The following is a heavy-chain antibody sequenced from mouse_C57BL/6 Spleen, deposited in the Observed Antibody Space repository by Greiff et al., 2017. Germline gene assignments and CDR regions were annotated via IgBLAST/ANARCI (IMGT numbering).Heavy chain of an antibody. CDR1: GFNIKDYY. CDR3: ARYYGSSYGYFDV. V-gene: IGHV14-2*01. D-gene: IGHD1-1*01. CDR2: IDPEDGET. J-gene: IGHJ1*03. Sequence: VQLQQSGAELVKPGASVKLSCTASGFNIKDYYMHWVKQRTEQGLEWMGRIDPEDGETKYAPKFPGKATITADTSSNTAYLQLSSLPSEDTAVYYCARYYGSSYGYFDVWGTGTTVTVSS.